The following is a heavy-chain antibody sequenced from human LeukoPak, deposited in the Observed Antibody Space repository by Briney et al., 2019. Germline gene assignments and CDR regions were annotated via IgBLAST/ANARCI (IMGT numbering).Heavy chain of an antibody. CDR2: MNPNSGNT. Sequence: GASVKVSCKASGYTFTSYDINWVRQATGQGLEWMGWMNPNSGNTGYAQKFQGRVTMTRNTSISTAYMELRNLSSDDAAVYYCARTMTTMTTHGELDFWGQGTLVTVSS. V-gene: IGHV1-8*01. D-gene: IGHD4-17*01. J-gene: IGHJ4*02. CDR1: GYTFTSYD. CDR3: ARTMTTMTTHGELDF.